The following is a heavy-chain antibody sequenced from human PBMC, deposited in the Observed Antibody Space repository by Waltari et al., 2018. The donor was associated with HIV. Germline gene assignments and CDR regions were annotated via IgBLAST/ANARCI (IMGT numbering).Heavy chain of an antibody. V-gene: IGHV1-8*01. CDR1: GYTFTSYD. Sequence: QVQLVQSGAEVKTPGASVKVSCKAFGYTFTSYDINWVRQATGQGLEWMGWKNPDSGNTGYAKEFQVRGTMTRKTSITTAYMELSGLRSEDTAVYYCARRASSWYENRENYFYGMDVWGQGTTVTVSS. D-gene: IGHD6-13*01. CDR3: ARRASSWYENRENYFYGMDV. CDR2: KNPDSGNT. J-gene: IGHJ6*02.